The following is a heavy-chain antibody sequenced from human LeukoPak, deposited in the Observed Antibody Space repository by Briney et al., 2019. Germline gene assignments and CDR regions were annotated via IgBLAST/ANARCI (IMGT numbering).Heavy chain of an antibody. V-gene: IGHV4-30-2*01. CDR1: GGSISSGGYS. J-gene: IGHJ5*02. CDR2: IYHSGST. Sequence: SETLSLTCAVSGGSISSGGYSWSWIRQPPGKGLEWIGYIYHSGSTYYNPSLKSRVTISVDRSKNQFSLKLSSVTAADTAVYYCARDRPRDPAIYWFDLWGQGTLVTVSS. D-gene: IGHD5-18*01. CDR3: ARDRPRDPAIYWFDL.